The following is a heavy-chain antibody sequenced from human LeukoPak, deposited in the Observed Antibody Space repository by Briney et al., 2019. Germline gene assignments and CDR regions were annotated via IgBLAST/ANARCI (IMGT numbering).Heavy chain of an antibody. J-gene: IGHJ5*02. CDR1: GGSISTYY. CDR3: ARDNPYYYGSGSYFGFDP. D-gene: IGHD3-10*01. Sequence: SETLSLTCTVSGGSISTYYWSWIRQPPGKGLEWIGNIYYSGSTNYNPSLKSRVTISVDTSKNQFSLKLSSVTAADTAVYYCARDNPYYYGSGSYFGFDPWGQGTLVTVSS. CDR2: IYYSGST. V-gene: IGHV4-59*12.